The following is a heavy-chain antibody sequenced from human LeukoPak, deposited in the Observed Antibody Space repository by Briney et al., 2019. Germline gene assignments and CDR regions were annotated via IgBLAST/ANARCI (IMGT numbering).Heavy chain of an antibody. Sequence: PGGSLRLSCAASGFTFSNYAMSWVRQTPGKGLEWVSGITGSGGSTYYADSVKGRFTISRDNSRNTLYLQMNSLRAEDTALYYCAKKSVADMPPLHWGQGTLVTVSS. D-gene: IGHD6-19*01. CDR2: ITGSGGST. V-gene: IGHV3-23*01. CDR3: AKKSVADMPPLH. J-gene: IGHJ4*02. CDR1: GFTFSNYA.